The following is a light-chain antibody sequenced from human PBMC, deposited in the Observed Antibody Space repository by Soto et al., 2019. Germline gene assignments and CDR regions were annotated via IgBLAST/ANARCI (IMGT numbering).Light chain of an antibody. CDR1: QSVLYSSNNKNY. CDR3: QQYHTTPRT. Sequence: DIVMTQSPDSLAVSLGERATINCKSSQSVLYSSNNKNYLAWYQQKPGQPPKLLIYWASTRESGVPGRFSGSGSGTDFTLTISSLQAEDVAVYYCQQYHTTPRTFGGGTKVEI. J-gene: IGKJ4*01. CDR2: WAS. V-gene: IGKV4-1*01.